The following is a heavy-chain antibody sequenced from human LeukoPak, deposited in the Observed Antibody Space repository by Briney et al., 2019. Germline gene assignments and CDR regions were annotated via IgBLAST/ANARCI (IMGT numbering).Heavy chain of an antibody. Sequence: PGGSLRLSCAASGFTFSSYSMNWARQTPGKGLEWVSSISSGSDYIYIADSVRGRFSVSRDNAKNSLYLQMDSLRAEDTAVYYCARDRPEGRAVAAAFDYWGQGTLVTVSS. V-gene: IGHV3-21*06. CDR2: ISSGSDYI. D-gene: IGHD6-19*01. CDR3: ARDRPEGRAVAAAFDY. CDR1: GFTFSSYS. J-gene: IGHJ4*02.